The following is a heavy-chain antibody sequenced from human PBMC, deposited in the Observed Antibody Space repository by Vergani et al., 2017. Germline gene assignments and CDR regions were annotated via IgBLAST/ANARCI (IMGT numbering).Heavy chain of an antibody. Sequence: EVQLLESGGGLVQPGGSLRLSCAASGFTFSSYAMSWVRQAPGKGLEWVSVIYSGGSSTYYADSVKGRFTISRDNSKNTLYLQMNSLRAEDAAVYYCAKSNSWNDDYYYYYMDVWGKGTTVTVSS. CDR1: GFTFSSYA. D-gene: IGHD1-1*01. V-gene: IGHV3-23*03. J-gene: IGHJ6*03. CDR2: IYSGGSST. CDR3: AKSNSWNDDYYYYYMDV.